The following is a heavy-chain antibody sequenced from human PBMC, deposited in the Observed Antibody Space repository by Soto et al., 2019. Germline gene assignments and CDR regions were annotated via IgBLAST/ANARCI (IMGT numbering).Heavy chain of an antibody. CDR3: ARDSFGSVGATTGDAFDI. CDR2: ISSSSSTI. V-gene: IGHV3-48*04. D-gene: IGHD1-26*01. J-gene: IGHJ3*02. CDR1: GFTFSSYS. Sequence: GESLKISCAASGFTFSSYSMNWVRQAPGKGLEWVSYISSSSSTIYYADSVKGRFTISRDNAKNSLYLQMNSLRAEDTAVYYCARDSFGSVGATTGDAFDIWGQGTMVTVSS.